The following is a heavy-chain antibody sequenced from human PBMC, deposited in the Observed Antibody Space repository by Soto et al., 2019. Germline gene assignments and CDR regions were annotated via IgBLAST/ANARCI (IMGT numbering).Heavy chain of an antibody. J-gene: IGHJ4*02. CDR1: GYTFTSYG. CDR2: ISAYNGNT. CDR3: ARDLGPWIQLWETPY. D-gene: IGHD5-18*01. Sequence: GASVKVSCKASGYTFTSYGISWVRQAPGQGLEWMGWISAYNGNTNYAQKLQGRVTMTTDTSTSTAYMELRSLRSDDTAVYYCARDLGPWIQLWETPYWGQGTLVTVSS. V-gene: IGHV1-18*01.